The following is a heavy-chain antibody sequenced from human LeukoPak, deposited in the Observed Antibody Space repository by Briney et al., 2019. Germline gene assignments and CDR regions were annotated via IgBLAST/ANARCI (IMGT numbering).Heavy chain of an antibody. CDR2: INLNSGGT. V-gene: IGHV1-2*02. CDR1: GYTFTGYY. CDR3: ARDIQPYYYGSGSYYIDWFDP. J-gene: IGHJ5*02. D-gene: IGHD3-10*01. Sequence: ASVKVSCKASGYTFTGYYMHWVRQAPGQGLEWMGWINLNSGGTNYAQKFQGRVTMTRDTSISTAYMELSRLRSDDTAVYYCARDIQPYYYGSGSYYIDWFDPWGQGTLVTVSS.